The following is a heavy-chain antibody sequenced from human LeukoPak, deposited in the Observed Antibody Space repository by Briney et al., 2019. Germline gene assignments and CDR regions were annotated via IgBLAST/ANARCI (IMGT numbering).Heavy chain of an antibody. CDR3: ARDHYGYYGSGSYRRFDY. V-gene: IGHV3-21*01. Sequence: TGGSLRLSCAASGFTFSSYSMNWVRQAPGKGLEWVSSISSSSSYIYYADSVKGRFTISRDNAKNSLYLQMNSLRAEDTAVYYCARDHYGYYGSGSYRRFDYWGQGTLVTVPS. CDR1: GFTFSSYS. J-gene: IGHJ4*02. CDR2: ISSSSSYI. D-gene: IGHD3-10*01.